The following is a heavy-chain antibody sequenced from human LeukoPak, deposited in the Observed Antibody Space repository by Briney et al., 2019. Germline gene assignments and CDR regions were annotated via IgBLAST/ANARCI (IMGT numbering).Heavy chain of an antibody. CDR1: GGSISSGGYS. D-gene: IGHD3-22*01. J-gene: IGHJ4*02. Sequence: SETLFLTCAVSGGSISSGGYSWSWIRQPPGKGLEWIGYIYHSGSTYYNPSLKSRVTISVDRSKNQFSLKLSSVTAADTAVYYCARAPRYYYDSSGAFDYWGQGTLVTVSS. V-gene: IGHV4-30-2*01. CDR2: IYHSGST. CDR3: ARAPRYYYDSSGAFDY.